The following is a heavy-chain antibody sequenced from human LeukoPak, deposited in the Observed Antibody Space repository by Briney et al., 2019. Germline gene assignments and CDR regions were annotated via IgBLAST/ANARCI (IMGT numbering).Heavy chain of an antibody. D-gene: IGHD5-24*01. J-gene: IGHJ3*02. CDR1: GFSLSSYS. CDR3: AREGVGDGYNHDAFDI. CDR2: ISSSSSHI. V-gene: IGHV3-21*01. Sequence: PGGSLRLSCAASGFSLSSYSMNWGRQAPGKGLEGGSSISSSSSHIYYADSVKGRFTISRDNAKNSLYLQMNSLRAEDTAVYYCAREGVGDGYNHDAFDIWGQGTMVTVSS.